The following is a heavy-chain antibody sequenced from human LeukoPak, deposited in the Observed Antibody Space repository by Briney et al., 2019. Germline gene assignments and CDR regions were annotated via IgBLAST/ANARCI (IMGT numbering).Heavy chain of an antibody. CDR3: ASRYSSSWGPRDAFDI. CDR2: IYPGDSDT. D-gene: IGHD6-13*01. Sequence: GESLQISCKGSGYSFTSYWIGWVRQMPGKGLEWMGIIYPGDSDTRYSPSFQGQVTISADKSISTAYLQWSSLKASDTAMYYCASRYSSSWGPRDAFDIWGQGTMVTVSS. V-gene: IGHV5-51*01. CDR1: GYSFTSYW. J-gene: IGHJ3*02.